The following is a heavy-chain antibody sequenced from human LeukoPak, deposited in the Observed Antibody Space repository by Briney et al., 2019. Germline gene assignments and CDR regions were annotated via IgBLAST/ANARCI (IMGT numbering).Heavy chain of an antibody. CDR2: INPNSGGT. D-gene: IGHD6-6*01. V-gene: IGHV1-2*02. CDR3: AREHHSSSNDY. CDR1: GYTFTGYH. J-gene: IGHJ4*02. Sequence: ASVKVSCKASGYTFTGYHMHWVRQAPGQGLEWMGWINPNSGGTNFAQKFQGRVTMTRDTSIGTAYMELSRLRSDDTAVYYCAREHHSSSNDYWGQGTLVTVSS.